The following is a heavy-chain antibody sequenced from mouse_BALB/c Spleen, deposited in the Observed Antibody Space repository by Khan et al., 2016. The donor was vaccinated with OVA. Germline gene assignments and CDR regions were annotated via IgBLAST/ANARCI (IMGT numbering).Heavy chain of an antibody. D-gene: IGHD1-1*02. J-gene: IGHJ3*01. V-gene: IGHV1S137*01. CDR2: ISTYYGDA. CDR1: GYTFTDYA. CDR3: ASGGKFAY. Sequence: QVQLQQSGAELVRPGVSVKISCKGSGYTFTDYAMHWVKQSHAKSLEWIGVISTYYGDADYSQKFKDKATLTVDRSSSTAYMELASLTFEYSAIYYCASGGKFAYWGQGTLVTVSA.